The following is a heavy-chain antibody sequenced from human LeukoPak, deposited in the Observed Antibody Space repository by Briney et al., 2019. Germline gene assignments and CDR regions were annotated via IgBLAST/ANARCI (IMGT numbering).Heavy chain of an antibody. J-gene: IGHJ4*02. Sequence: PGRSLRLSCAASGFTFSRYWMHWVRQAPGKGLVWVSRINSDGNSTSYADSVKGRFTISRDNAKNTLYLQMNSLRAEDTAVYYCASDFWSGYYTPMGVNYWGQGTLVTVSS. V-gene: IGHV3-74*01. CDR1: GFTFSRYW. D-gene: IGHD3-3*01. CDR3: ASDFWSGYYTPMGVNY. CDR2: INSDGNST.